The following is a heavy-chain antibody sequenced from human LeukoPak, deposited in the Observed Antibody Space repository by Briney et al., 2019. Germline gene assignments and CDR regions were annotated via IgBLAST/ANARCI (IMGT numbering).Heavy chain of an antibody. J-gene: IGHJ6*02. CDR2: ISAYNGNT. D-gene: IGHD3-3*01. CDR3: ARDLVGVGYDFWSGYYDPYYYYGMDV. V-gene: IGHV1-18*01. CDR1: GYTFTSYG. Sequence: GASVTVSCTASGYTFTSYGISWVRQAPGQGLEWMGWISAYNGNTNYAQELQGRVTMTTDTSTSTAYMELRSLRSDDTAVYYCARDLVGVGYDFWSGYYDPYYYYGMDVWGQGTTVTVSS.